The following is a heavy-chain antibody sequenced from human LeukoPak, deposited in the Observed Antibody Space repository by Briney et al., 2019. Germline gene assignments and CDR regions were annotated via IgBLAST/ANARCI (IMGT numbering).Heavy chain of an antibody. V-gene: IGHV4-34*01. CDR2: INHSGST. CDR3: ARASDYGDNSRGEMAEY. J-gene: IGHJ4*02. Sequence: SDTLSLTCAVYGGSFSGYYWSWIRQPPGNGLEAIGEINHSGSTNYNPSLKSRVTISVDTSKNQFSLTLSSWTAADTAVHYCARASDYGDNSRGEMAEYWGQGTLVPVSS. CDR1: GGSFSGYY. D-gene: IGHD4-23*01.